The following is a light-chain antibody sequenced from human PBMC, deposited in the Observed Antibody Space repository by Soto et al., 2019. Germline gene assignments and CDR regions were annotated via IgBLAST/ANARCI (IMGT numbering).Light chain of an antibody. V-gene: IGKV1-27*01. Sequence: DIQMTQSPSSLSASVGDRVTITCRASQGISSYLAWYQQKPGKVPKLLIYAASTLQSGVPSRFSGSGSETDFTLTISSLQPEDVATYYCQKYNSAPQTFGQGTKVEIK. J-gene: IGKJ1*01. CDR3: QKYNSAPQT. CDR1: QGISSY. CDR2: AAS.